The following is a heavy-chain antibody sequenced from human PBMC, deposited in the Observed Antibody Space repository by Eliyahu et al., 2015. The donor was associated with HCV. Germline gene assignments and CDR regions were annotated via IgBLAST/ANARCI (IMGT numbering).Heavy chain of an antibody. Sequence: EVQLVESGGGLIQPGGSLRLSCAASGLSISNNYMSWVRQAPGKELXWVSVIYSGGSTYYADSVKGRFTISRDNSKNTVYLQMNSLRAEDTAVYYCTRDSWGALHDSSGYYSSYKDYWGQGTLVTVSS. CDR3: TRDSWGALHDSSGYYSSYKDY. CDR2: IYSGGST. V-gene: IGHV3-53*01. J-gene: IGHJ4*02. CDR1: GLSISNNY. D-gene: IGHD3-22*01.